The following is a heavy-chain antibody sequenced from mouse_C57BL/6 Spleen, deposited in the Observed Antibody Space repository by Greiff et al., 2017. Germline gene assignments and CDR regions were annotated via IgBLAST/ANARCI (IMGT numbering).Heavy chain of an antibody. D-gene: IGHD3-2*02. V-gene: IGHV1-54*01. Sequence: QVQLKQSGAELVRPGTSVKVSCKASGYAFTNYLIEWVKQRPGQGLEWIGVINPGSGGTNYNEKFKGKATLTSDKSSSTAYMQLSSLTSEDSAVXFCARGQLRLRFAYWGQGTLVTVSA. CDR1: GYAFTNYL. CDR3: ARGQLRLRFAY. J-gene: IGHJ3*01. CDR2: INPGSGGT.